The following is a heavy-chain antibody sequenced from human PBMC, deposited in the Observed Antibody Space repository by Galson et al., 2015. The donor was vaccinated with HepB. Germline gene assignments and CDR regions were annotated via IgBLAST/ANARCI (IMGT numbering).Heavy chain of an antibody. CDR3: AKAGCSGGNCYFDY. CDR2: ISGGGGTT. J-gene: IGHJ4*02. V-gene: IGHV3-23*01. CDR1: GFTFSTYP. Sequence: SLRLSCAASGFTFSTYPMSWVRQAPGKGLERVSGISGGGGTTYYADSVKGRFTISRDNSKNTLYLQMNSLRAEDTAVYYCAKAGCSGGNCYFDYWGQGTLVTVSS. D-gene: IGHD2-15*01.